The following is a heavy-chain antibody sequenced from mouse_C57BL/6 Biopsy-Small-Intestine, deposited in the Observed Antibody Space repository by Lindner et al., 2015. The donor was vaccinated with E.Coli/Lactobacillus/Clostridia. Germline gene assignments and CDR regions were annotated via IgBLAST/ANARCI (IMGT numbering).Heavy chain of an antibody. CDR2: INPNTGGT. CDR1: GYTFGAYY. V-gene: IGHV1-19*01. CDR3: AREGNDY. J-gene: IGHJ4*01. Sequence: SVKVSCKASGYTFGAYYMHWVRQAPGQGLEWMGWINPNTGGTNYAQKFQGRVTMTRDTSISTAYMELNRLSSDDTAVYYCAREGNDYWGQGSLVTVSS.